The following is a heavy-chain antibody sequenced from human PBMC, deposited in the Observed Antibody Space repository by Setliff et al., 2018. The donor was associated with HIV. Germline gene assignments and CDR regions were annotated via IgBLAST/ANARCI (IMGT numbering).Heavy chain of an antibody. D-gene: IGHD2-15*01. CDR1: GFTFSNAW. CDR3: TTLLSGVGADVFDI. CDR2: LKSNAEGGTA. J-gene: IGHJ3*02. Sequence: GGSLRLSCAGSGFTFSNAWMSWIRQAPGKGLEWVARLKSNAEGGTADYAAPVRRRFTISRDDSKNTLYLLMNSLKVEDTAVYYCTTLLSGVGADVFDIWGQGTMVTVSS. V-gene: IGHV3-15*01.